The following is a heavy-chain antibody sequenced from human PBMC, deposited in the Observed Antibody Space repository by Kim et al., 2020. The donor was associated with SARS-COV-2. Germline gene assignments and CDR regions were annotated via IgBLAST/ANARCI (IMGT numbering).Heavy chain of an antibody. J-gene: IGHJ4*02. Sequence: KSRFTITRDDFKHTLYLQMNSLRAEDTAVYYCSKEGRDTMVRGVIIPFDYWGQGTLVTVSS. V-gene: IGHV3-23*01. CDR3: SKEGRDTMVRGVIIPFDY. D-gene: IGHD3-10*01.